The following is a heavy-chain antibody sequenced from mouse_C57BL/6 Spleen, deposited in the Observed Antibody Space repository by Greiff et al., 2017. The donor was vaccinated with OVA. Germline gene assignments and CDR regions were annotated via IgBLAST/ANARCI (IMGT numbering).Heavy chain of an antibody. V-gene: IGHV1-85*01. CDR3: ARGNYHGYFDV. D-gene: IGHD2-1*01. Sequence: LVESGPELVKPGASVKLSCKASGYTFTSYDINWVKQRPGQGLEWIGWIYPRDGSTKYNEKFKGKATWTVDTSASTAYMELHSLTSEDSAVYFYARGNYHGYFDVWGTGTTVTVSS. J-gene: IGHJ1*03. CDR2: IYPRDGST. CDR1: GYTFTSYD.